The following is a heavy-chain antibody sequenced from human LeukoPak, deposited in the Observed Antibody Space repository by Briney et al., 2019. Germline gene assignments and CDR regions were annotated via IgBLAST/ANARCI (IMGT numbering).Heavy chain of an antibody. J-gene: IGHJ6*03. CDR1: GFTFSGYS. Sequence: GGSLRLSCAASGFTFSGYSMNWVRQAPGKGLEWVSYISSSSSTIYYADSVKGRFAISRDNAKNSLYLQMNSLRAEDTAVYSCARRHLAPARNYYYYMDVWGKGTTVTVSS. CDR3: ARRHLAPARNYYYYMDV. V-gene: IGHV3-48*04. CDR2: ISSSSSTI.